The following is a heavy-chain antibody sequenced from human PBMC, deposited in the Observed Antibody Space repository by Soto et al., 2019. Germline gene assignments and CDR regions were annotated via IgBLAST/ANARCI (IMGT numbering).Heavy chain of an antibody. CDR1: GYSFTSYW. Sequence: GESLKISCKGSGYSFTSYWIGWVRQMPGKGLEWMGIIYPGDSDTRYSPSFQGQVTISADKSISTAYLQWSSLKASDTAMYYCATYGGDGYNSNYYYYGMDVWSQGTTVTVSS. J-gene: IGHJ6*02. CDR3: ATYGGDGYNSNYYYYGMDV. CDR2: IYPGDSDT. D-gene: IGHD2-21*01. V-gene: IGHV5-51*01.